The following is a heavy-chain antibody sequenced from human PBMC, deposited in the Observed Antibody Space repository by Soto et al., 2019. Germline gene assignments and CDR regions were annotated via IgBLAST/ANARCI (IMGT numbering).Heavy chain of an antibody. CDR3: VRGTYGDFSDY. Sequence: QVQLQESGPGLVKPSQTLSLTCTVSGGSISSGGYYWSWIRQHPGKGLEWIGYIYYSGSTYYNPSLTSRVTISVDTSKNQFSLKLSSVTAADTGVYYCVRGTYGDFSDYWGQGTLVTVSS. V-gene: IGHV4-31*03. J-gene: IGHJ4*02. CDR1: GGSISSGGYY. D-gene: IGHD4-17*01. CDR2: IYYSGST.